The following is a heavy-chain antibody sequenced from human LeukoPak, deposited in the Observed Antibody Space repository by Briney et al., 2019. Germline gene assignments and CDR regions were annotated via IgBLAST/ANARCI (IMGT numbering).Heavy chain of an antibody. CDR1: GLNFKFYA. CDR2: ISGRGDSA. CDR3: VRDRYCPEVTCFGGGFEY. D-gene: IGHD2-8*02. V-gene: IGHV3-23*01. J-gene: IGHJ4*02. Sequence: GGSLTLSCAVSGLNFKFYAMSWVRQAPGKGLEWVSGISGRGDSADYADSVKGRFTISRDNSKNTLYLRLNSLRVEDTATYYCVRDRYCPEVTCFGGGFEYWGQGTLVVVSS.